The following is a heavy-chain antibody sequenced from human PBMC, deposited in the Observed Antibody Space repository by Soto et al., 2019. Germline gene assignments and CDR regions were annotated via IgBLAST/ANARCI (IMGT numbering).Heavy chain of an antibody. CDR2: IWYDGSNK. D-gene: IGHD2-2*02. J-gene: IGHJ2*01. Sequence: GGSLRLSCAASGFTFSSYGMHWVRQAPGKGLEWVAVIWYDGSNKYYADSVKGRFTISRDNSKNTLYLQMNSLRAEDTAVYYYAHTGGSADWYFDLWGRGTLVTVSS. V-gene: IGHV3-33*01. CDR1: GFTFSSYG. CDR3: AHTGGSADWYFDL.